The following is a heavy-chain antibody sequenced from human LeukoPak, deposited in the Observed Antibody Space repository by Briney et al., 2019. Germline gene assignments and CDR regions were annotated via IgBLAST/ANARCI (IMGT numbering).Heavy chain of an antibody. CDR3: ARDPLSSSWYGNWFDP. D-gene: IGHD6-13*01. J-gene: IGHJ5*02. CDR2: IIPIFGTA. V-gene: IGHV1-69*06. Sequence: SVKVSCKASGGTFSSYAISWVRQAPGQGLEWMGGIIPIFGTANYAQKFQGGVTITADKSTSTAYMELSSLSSEDTAVYYCARDPLSSSWYGNWFDPWGQGTLVTVSS. CDR1: GGTFSSYA.